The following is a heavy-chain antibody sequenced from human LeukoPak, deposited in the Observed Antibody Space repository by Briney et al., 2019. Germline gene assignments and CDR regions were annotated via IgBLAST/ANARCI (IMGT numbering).Heavy chain of an antibody. Sequence: PGGSLRLSCAASGLTFCNFPMHWVRQAPGKGLEWVALIQDDGATTNYADSVRGRFTISRDNSKSTVYLQMNSLKPDDTAVYYCATQSITLVVVISPFDYWGQGTLVTVSS. CDR2: IQDDGATT. CDR3: ATQSITLVVVISPFDY. V-gene: IGHV3-30*02. CDR1: GLTFCNFP. J-gene: IGHJ4*02. D-gene: IGHD3-22*01.